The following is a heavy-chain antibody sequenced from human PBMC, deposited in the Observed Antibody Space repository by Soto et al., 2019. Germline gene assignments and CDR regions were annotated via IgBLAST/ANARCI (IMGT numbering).Heavy chain of an antibody. CDR1: GGTFSSYT. V-gene: IGHV1-69*04. CDR3: ARDNPYDLSPQTTNNYYYYYMDV. J-gene: IGHJ6*03. D-gene: IGHD3-3*01. Sequence: SVKVSCKASGGTFSSYTISWVRQAPGQGLEWMGRIIPILGIANYAQKFQGRVTITADKSTSTAYMELSSLRSEDTAVYYCARDNPYDLSPQTTNNYYYYYMDVWGKGTTVTVSS. CDR2: IIPILGIA.